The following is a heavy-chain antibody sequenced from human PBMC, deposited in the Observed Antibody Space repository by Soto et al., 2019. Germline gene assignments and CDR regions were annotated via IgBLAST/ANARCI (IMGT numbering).Heavy chain of an antibody. J-gene: IGHJ4*02. CDR3: ANDIIVIPGAKGLDY. CDR1: GFTFSSYS. D-gene: IGHD2-2*01. Sequence: PGGSLRLSCAASGFTFSSYSMNWVRQAPGKGLEWVSSISSSSSYIYYADSVKGRFTISRDNAKNSLYLQMNSLRAEDTAVYYCANDIIVIPGAKGLDYWGQGALVTVSS. CDR2: ISSSSSYI. V-gene: IGHV3-21*01.